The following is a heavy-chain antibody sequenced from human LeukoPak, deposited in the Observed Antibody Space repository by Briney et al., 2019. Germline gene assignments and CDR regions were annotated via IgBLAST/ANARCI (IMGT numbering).Heavy chain of an antibody. CDR3: ARPILWFGELLRTSDAFDI. Sequence: PGGSLRLSCAASGFTFSSYSMNWVRQAPGKGLEWVSSISSSSSYIYYADSVKGRFTISRDNAKNSLYLQMNSLRAEDTAVYYCARPILWFGELLRTSDAFDIWGQGTMVTVSS. D-gene: IGHD3-10*01. J-gene: IGHJ3*02. V-gene: IGHV3-21*01. CDR1: GFTFSSYS. CDR2: ISSSSSYI.